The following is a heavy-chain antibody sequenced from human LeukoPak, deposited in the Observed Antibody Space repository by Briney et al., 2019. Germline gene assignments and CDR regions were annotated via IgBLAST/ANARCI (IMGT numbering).Heavy chain of an antibody. CDR2: IKPDGIDK. CDR3: ATISAQTFDI. Sequence: PGGSLRLSCVGSGFTFRSHWVNWVRQSPGKGVEWVANIKPDGIDKYYVDSARGRVTVSRDNAKNSAFQQMTSLRAAAPDIYYCATISAQTFDIWGQGTLVSVSS. V-gene: IGHV3-7*01. CDR1: GFTFRSHW. J-gene: IGHJ3*02. D-gene: IGHD1-26*01.